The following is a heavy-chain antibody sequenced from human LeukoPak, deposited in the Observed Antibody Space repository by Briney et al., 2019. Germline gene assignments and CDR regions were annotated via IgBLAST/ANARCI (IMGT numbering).Heavy chain of an antibody. CDR3: ASSVYSGSPTKSFDY. CDR1: GFTVSSQY. V-gene: IGHV3-53*01. Sequence: GGSLRLSCAASGFTVSSQYMNWVRQAPGKGLEWVSVIHSGGVTYYADSVKGRFTIPRDNSKNILYLQMDSLRADDTAIYYCASSVYSGSPTKSFDYWGRGTLITVSS. D-gene: IGHD2-21*01. J-gene: IGHJ4*02. CDR2: IHSGGVT.